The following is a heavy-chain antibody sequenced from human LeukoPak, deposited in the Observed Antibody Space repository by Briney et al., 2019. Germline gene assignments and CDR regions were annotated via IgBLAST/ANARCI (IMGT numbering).Heavy chain of an antibody. D-gene: IGHD6-19*01. V-gene: IGHV1-2*02. CDR3: AIAVAGGLYYYYGMDV. CDR2: INPNSGGT. J-gene: IGHJ6*02. CDR1: GYTFTGYY. Sequence: ASVKVSCKASGYTFTGYYMHWVRQAPGQGLEWMGWINPNSGGTNYAQKFQGRVTMTRDTSISTAYMELSRLRSDDTAVYYCAIAVAGGLYYYYGMDVWGRGTTVTVSS.